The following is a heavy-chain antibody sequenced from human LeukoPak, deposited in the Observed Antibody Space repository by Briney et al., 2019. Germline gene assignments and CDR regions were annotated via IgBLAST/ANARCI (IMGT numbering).Heavy chain of an antibody. V-gene: IGHV3-15*01. Sequence: SCKASGYTFTSYYMHWVRQAPGKGLEWVGRIKSKSDGGTIEYASPVKGRFTISRDDSKNTLYLQLNSLNTEDTAVYYCTTVSGYSSGPFEDWGQGTLVTVSS. CDR3: TTVSGYSSGPFED. CDR1: GYTFTSYY. J-gene: IGHJ4*02. D-gene: IGHD6-19*01. CDR2: IKSKSDGGTI.